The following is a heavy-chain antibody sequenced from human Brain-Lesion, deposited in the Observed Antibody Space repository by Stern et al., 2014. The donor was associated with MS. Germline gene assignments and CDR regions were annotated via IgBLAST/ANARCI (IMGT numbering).Heavy chain of an antibody. CDR1: GFTFSSYG. CDR3: AKDKKDSSGWNLYFYGMDV. V-gene: IGHV3-33*06. Sequence: QMQLVQSGGGVVQPGRSLRLSCAASGFTFSSYGMYLVRQAPGQGLEWVAGIWVAGTKKNYIESVKGRFTISRDNSKNTLSLQMTSLRAEDTAVYYCAKDKKDSSGWNLYFYGMDVWGQGTTVIVSS. J-gene: IGHJ6*02. CDR2: IWVAGTKK. D-gene: IGHD6-19*01.